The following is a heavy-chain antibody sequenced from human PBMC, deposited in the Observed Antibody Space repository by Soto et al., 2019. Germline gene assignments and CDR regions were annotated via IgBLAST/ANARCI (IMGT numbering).Heavy chain of an antibody. CDR2: IYYSGST. J-gene: IGHJ6*02. CDR3: ARDLGSSRWYRLDV. D-gene: IGHD6-13*01. CDR1: GGSISSYY. Sequence: SETLSLTCTVSGGSISSYYWSWIRQPPGKGLEWIGYIYYSGSTNYNPSLKSRVTISVDTSKNQFSLKLSSVTAADTAVYYCARDLGSSRWYRLDVWGQGTTVTVSS. V-gene: IGHV4-59*01.